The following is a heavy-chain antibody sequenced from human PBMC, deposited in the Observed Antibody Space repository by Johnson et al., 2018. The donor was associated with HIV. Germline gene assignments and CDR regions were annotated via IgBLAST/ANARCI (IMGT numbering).Heavy chain of an antibody. Sequence: VQLVESGGGVVQPGRSLRLSCAASGFTVSSNYMSWVRQGPGKGLEWVSVINSGGDTYYADSVKGRCTISRDNSKNTLYLQMNSLRAEDTAVYYCARACRDGFPSAPFLW. D-gene: IGHD5-24*01. J-gene: IGHJ2*01. CDR1: GFTVSSNY. V-gene: IGHV3-66*01. CDR3: ARACRDGFPSAPFL. CDR2: INSGGDT.